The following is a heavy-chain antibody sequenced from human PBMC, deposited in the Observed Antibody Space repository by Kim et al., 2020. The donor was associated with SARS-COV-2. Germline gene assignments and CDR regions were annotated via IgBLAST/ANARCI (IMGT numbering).Heavy chain of an antibody. CDR1: GGSISSGDYY. CDR2: VYYSGST. D-gene: IGHD6-19*01. J-gene: IGHJ6*02. CDR3: ARVPQAVAGFYYYYYGMDV. V-gene: IGHV4-30-4*01. Sequence: SETLSLTCTVSGGSISSGDYYWSWIRQPPGKGLEWIGYVYYSGSTYYNPSLKSRVTISVDTSKNQFSLKLSSVTAADTAVYYCARVPQAVAGFYYYYYGMDVWGHGTTLTVSS.